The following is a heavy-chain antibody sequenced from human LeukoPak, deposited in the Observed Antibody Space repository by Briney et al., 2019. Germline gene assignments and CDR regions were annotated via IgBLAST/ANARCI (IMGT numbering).Heavy chain of an antibody. Sequence: GGSLRLSCAASRFTFSSYSMNWVRQAPGKGLEWVSSISSSSSYIYYADSVKGRFTISRDNAKNSLYLQMNSLRAEDTAVYYCARDSAKVTFYYYYYMDVWGKGTTVTVSS. CDR3: ARDSAKVTFYYYYYMDV. CDR2: ISSSSSYI. V-gene: IGHV3-21*01. D-gene: IGHD3-16*01. CDR1: RFTFSSYS. J-gene: IGHJ6*03.